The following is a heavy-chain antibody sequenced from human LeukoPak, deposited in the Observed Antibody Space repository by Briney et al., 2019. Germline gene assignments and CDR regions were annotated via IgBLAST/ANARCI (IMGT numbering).Heavy chain of an antibody. J-gene: IGHJ4*02. V-gene: IGHV3-11*05. CDR3: ARDLGGDGYKQGGFDY. Sequence: PGGSLRLSCAASGFTFSDYYMSWIRQPPGKGLECVSYISSSGSYAYYADSVKGRFAISRDNAKNSLFLQMNSLRVDDTAVYYCARDLGGDGYKQGGFDYWGQGILVTVSS. CDR2: ISSSGSYA. D-gene: IGHD5-24*01. CDR1: GFTFSDYY.